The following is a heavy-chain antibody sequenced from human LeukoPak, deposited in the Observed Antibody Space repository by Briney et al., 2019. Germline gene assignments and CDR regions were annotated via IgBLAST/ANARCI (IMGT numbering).Heavy chain of an antibody. V-gene: IGHV5-51*01. D-gene: IGHD3-3*01. CDR3: ARSGTGGYYTPRVY. J-gene: IGHJ4*02. CDR2: IFPGDSDT. Sequence: GESLKISCKGSGYNFATYWIAWVRQMPGKGLEWMGIIFPGDSDTRYSPSFQGQVTISADNSIRTAYLQWSSLKASDTAMYYCARSGTGGYYTPRVYWGQGTLATVSS. CDR1: GYNFATYW.